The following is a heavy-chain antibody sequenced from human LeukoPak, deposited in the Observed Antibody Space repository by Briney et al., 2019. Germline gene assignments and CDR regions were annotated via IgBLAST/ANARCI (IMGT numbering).Heavy chain of an antibody. D-gene: IGHD2-15*01. CDR2: IYDSGST. CDR1: GASIRSGDYY. CDR3: ARDCSGGSCYGAFDI. Sequence: SQTLSLTCTVSGASIRSGDYYWSWIRQPPGKGLEWIGYIYDSGSTYYNPSLKSRITISVDTSENRFSQKLSSVTATDTAVYYCARDCSGGSCYGAFDIWGQGTMVTASS. V-gene: IGHV4-30-4*01. J-gene: IGHJ3*02.